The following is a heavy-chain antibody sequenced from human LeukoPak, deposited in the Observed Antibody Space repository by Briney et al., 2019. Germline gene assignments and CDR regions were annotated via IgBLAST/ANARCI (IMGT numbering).Heavy chain of an antibody. J-gene: IGHJ4*02. CDR1: GFTFSDSW. CDR3: ARASRSTSSEC. D-gene: IGHD6-6*01. V-gene: IGHV3-7*01. Sequence: GGSLRLSCATSGFTFSDSWMSWFRQAPGKGLEGVAITNQDGSVRFYVDSVKGRFTISRDNAKNSLYLYMNSLRVEDTAVYFCARASRSTSSECWGQGILVTVSS. CDR2: TNQDGSVR.